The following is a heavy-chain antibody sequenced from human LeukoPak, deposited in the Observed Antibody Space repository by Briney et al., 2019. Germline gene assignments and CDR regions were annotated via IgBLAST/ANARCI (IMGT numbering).Heavy chain of an antibody. J-gene: IGHJ4*02. CDR2: IWYDGSNK. CDR1: GFTFSSYG. CDR3: AKDEGIAAPGPNY. V-gene: IGHV3-33*06. Sequence: GRSLRLSCAASGFTFSSYGMHWVRQAPGKGLEWVAVIWYDGSNKYYADSVKGRFAISRDNPKNTLYLQMNSLRAEDTAVYYCAKDEGIAAPGPNYWGQGTLVTVSS. D-gene: IGHD6-13*01.